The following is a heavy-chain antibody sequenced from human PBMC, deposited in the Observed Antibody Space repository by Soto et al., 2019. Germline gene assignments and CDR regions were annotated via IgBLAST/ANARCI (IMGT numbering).Heavy chain of an antibody. J-gene: IGHJ4*02. D-gene: IGHD2-21*01. V-gene: IGHV4-34*01. CDR1: CDSFSGFY. CDR2: ITHTVIT. Sequence: SETLSLTCAVYCDSFSGFYWIWIRQPPGHGLYCIGEITHTVITNXXSSLQSRXXMSVDTSTNHXSLKLTSVTAAYTAFYFCARADVVVVAASIWGQGTLVTVSS. CDR3: ARADVVVVAASI.